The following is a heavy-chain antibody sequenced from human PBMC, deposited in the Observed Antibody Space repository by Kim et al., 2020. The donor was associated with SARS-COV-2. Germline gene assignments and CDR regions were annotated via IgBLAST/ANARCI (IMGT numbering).Heavy chain of an antibody. V-gene: IGHV3-30*04. CDR3: ARARSSSWYWGFFDY. D-gene: IGHD6-13*01. CDR1: GFTFSSYA. J-gene: IGHJ4*02. CDR2: ISYDGSNK. Sequence: GGSLRLSCAASGFTFSSYAMHWVRQAPGKGLEWVAVISYDGSNKYYADSVKGRFTISRDNSKNTLYLQMNSLRAEDTAVYYCARARSSSWYWGFFDYWGQGTLGTRSS.